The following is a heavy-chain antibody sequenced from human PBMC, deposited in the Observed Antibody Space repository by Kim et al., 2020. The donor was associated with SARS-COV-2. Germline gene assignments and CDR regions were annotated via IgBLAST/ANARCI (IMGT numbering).Heavy chain of an antibody. CDR3: ARSGPLRFLEWLPPSGGMDV. Sequence: SETLSLTCTVSGGSISSGGYYWIWIRQHPGKGLEWIGYIYYSGSTYYNPSLKSRVTISVDTSKNQFSLKLSSVTAADTAVYYCARSGPLRFLEWLPPSGGMDVWGQGTTVTVSS. CDR1: GGSISSGGYY. D-gene: IGHD3-3*01. J-gene: IGHJ6*02. V-gene: IGHV4-31*03. CDR2: IYYSGST.